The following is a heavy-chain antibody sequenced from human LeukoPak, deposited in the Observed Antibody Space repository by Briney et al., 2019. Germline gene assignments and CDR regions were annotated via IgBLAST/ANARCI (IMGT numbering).Heavy chain of an antibody. CDR3: ARQAYCGGDCYYYYMDV. J-gene: IGHJ6*03. CDR1: GYTFTSYG. Sequence: WASVKVSCKASGYTFTSYGISWVRQAPGQGLEWMGWISAYNGNTNYAQKLQGRVTMTTDTSTSTAYMELSRLRSDDTAVYYCARQAYCGGDCYYYYMDVWGKGTTVTVSS. D-gene: IGHD2-21*01. CDR2: ISAYNGNT. V-gene: IGHV1-18*01.